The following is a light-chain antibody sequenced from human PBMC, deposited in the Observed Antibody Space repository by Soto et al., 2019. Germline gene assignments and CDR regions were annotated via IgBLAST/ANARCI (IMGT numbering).Light chain of an antibody. CDR3: QQYGSSSWT. CDR1: QSVSSY. CDR2: DAF. Sequence: IVLTLSPATLSLSKGERATLSCRASQSVSSYLAWYQQKPGQAPRLLIYDAFNRATGIPARFSGSGSGTDFTLTISSLEPEDFAVYYSQQYGSSSWTFGQGTKV. J-gene: IGKJ1*01. V-gene: IGKV3-11*01.